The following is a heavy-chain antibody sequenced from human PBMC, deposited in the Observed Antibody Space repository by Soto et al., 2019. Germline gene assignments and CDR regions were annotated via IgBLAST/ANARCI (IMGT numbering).Heavy chain of an antibody. Sequence: GGSLRLSCAASGFTVSSNYMSWVRQAPGKGLEWVSVIYSGGSTYYADSVKGRFTISRDNSKNTLYLQMNSLRAEDTAVYYCARDGRNGGDYVPFPYFDYWGQGTLVTVSS. CDR1: GFTVSSNY. CDR2: IYSGGST. D-gene: IGHD4-17*01. CDR3: ARDGRNGGDYVPFPYFDY. V-gene: IGHV3-66*01. J-gene: IGHJ4*02.